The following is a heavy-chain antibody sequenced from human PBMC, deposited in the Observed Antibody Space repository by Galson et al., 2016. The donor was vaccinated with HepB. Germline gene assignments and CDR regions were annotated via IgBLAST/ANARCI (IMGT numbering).Heavy chain of an antibody. D-gene: IGHD1-26*01. V-gene: IGHV4-34*01. CDR2: INYSGST. CDR3: ARGSPSAWELLYD. J-gene: IGHJ4*02. Sequence: SETLSLTCDVSGGSFSYYYWTWIRQPPEKGLGWIGEINYSGSTSYNPSLKSRVTISAHTSKSQFSLKVTSVTAADTAVYYCARGSPSAWELLYDWGQGTLVTVSS. CDR1: GGSFSYYY.